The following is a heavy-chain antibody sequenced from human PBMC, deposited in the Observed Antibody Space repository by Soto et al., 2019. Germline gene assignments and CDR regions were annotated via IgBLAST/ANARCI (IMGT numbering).Heavy chain of an antibody. Sequence: GGSLRLSCSASGFTFSSYAMHWVRQAPGKGLEYVSAISSNGGSTYYADSVKGRFTISRDNSKNTLYLQMSSLRAEDTAVYYCVKDIGTLKPEYSYGHPTPGYFDYWGQGTLVTVSS. CDR2: ISSNGGST. CDR1: GFTFSSYA. J-gene: IGHJ4*02. CDR3: VKDIGTLKPEYSYGHPTPGYFDY. D-gene: IGHD5-18*01. V-gene: IGHV3-64D*08.